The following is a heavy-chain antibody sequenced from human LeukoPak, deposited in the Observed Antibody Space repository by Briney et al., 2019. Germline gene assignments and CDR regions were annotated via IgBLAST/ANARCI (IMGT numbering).Heavy chain of an antibody. CDR3: ARTIAVAPLKANDAFDI. CDR1: GYTFTIYG. Sequence: ASVKVSCKASGYTFTIYGISWVRQAPGQGLEWMGLVSVYNGNTNYYQKLQGRVTMTTDTSTSTAYMELRSLRSDDTAMYYCARTIAVAPLKANDAFDIWGQGTMVTVSS. CDR2: VSVYNGNT. D-gene: IGHD6-19*01. V-gene: IGHV1-18*01. J-gene: IGHJ3*02.